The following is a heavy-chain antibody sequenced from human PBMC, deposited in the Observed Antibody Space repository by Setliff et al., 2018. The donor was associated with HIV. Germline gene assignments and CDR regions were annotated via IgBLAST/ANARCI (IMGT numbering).Heavy chain of an antibody. V-gene: IGHV4-39*07. CDR2: IAYSGTTMYT. CDR1: GESISSKNYY. Sequence: PSETLSLTCIVSGESISSKNYYWGWIRQPPGKGLEWIGSIAYSGTTMYTNYNPSLESRVTVSEDTSRHQFFLKLTSVTAADTAVYYCARVRDSGGPYYFDYWGQGTLVTVSS. D-gene: IGHD4-17*01. J-gene: IGHJ4*02. CDR3: ARVRDSGGPYYFDY.